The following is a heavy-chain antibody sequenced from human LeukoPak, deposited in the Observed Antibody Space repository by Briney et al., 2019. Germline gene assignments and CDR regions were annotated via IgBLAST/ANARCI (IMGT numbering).Heavy chain of an antibody. Sequence: GGSLRLSCTASGFTFTSNWMSWVRQAPGKGLEWLANIRQDGGDKHYVDSMKGRFTISRGNSKNTLYLQMNSLRAEDTAVYYCASGGRWLQNPFDFWGQGTLVTVSS. V-gene: IGHV3-7*01. CDR2: IRQDGGDK. CDR3: ASGGRWLQNPFDF. D-gene: IGHD5-24*01. CDR1: GFTFTSNW. J-gene: IGHJ4*02.